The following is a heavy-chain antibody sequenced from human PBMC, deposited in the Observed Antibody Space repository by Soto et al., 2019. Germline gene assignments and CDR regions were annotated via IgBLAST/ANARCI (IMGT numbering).Heavy chain of an antibody. Sequence: GGSLRLSCAASGFTFSSYGMHWVRQAPGKGLEWVAVISYDGSNKYYADSVKGRFTISRDNSKNTLYLQMNSLRAEDTAVYYCAKARWGSIAAAGTDDDYWGQGTLVTVSS. V-gene: IGHV3-30*18. CDR3: AKARWGSIAAAGTDDDY. D-gene: IGHD6-13*01. CDR2: ISYDGSNK. CDR1: GFTFSSYG. J-gene: IGHJ4*02.